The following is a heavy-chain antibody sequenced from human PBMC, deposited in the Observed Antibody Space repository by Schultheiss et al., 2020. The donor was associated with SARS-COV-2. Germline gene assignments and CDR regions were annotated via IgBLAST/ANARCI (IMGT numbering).Heavy chain of an antibody. CDR1: GGSISSYY. D-gene: IGHD6-19*01. V-gene: IGHV4-34*01. CDR2: INHSGST. Sequence: SETLSLTCTVSGGSISSYYWSWIRQPAGKGLEWIGEINHSGSTNYNPSLKSRVTISVDTSKNQFSLKLSSVTAADTAVYYCARGFSGIAVADNWFDPWGQGTLVTVSS. CDR3: ARGFSGIAVADNWFDP. J-gene: IGHJ5*02.